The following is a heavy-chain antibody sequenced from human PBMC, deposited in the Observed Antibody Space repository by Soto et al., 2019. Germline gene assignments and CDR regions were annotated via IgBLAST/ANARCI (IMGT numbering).Heavy chain of an antibody. CDR3: ARGGPIYRRNWFDP. Sequence: SETLSLTCTVSGGSISSYYWSWIRQPPGKGLEWIGYIYYSGSTNYNPSLKSRVTISVETSKNQFSLKLSSVTASDTAVYYCARGGPIYRRNWFDPWGQGTLVTVSS. V-gene: IGHV4-59*01. CDR2: IYYSGST. CDR1: GGSISSYY. D-gene: IGHD4-4*01. J-gene: IGHJ5*02.